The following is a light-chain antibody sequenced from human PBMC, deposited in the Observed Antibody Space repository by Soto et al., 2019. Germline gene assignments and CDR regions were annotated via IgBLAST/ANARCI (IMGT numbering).Light chain of an antibody. CDR2: DTS. J-gene: IGKJ1*01. V-gene: IGKV3-11*01. CDR3: QQYAKWPPQT. Sequence: EIVLTQSPATLSLSPGERATLSCRASQSVSSYLAWYQQKPGQAPRLLIYDTSNRATGIPARFSGSGSGTEFTLIISSLQSEDFAVYFCQQYAKWPPQTFGQGTKVDIK. CDR1: QSVSSY.